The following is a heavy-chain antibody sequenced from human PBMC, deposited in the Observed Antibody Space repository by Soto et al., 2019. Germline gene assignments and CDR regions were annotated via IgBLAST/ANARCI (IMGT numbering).Heavy chain of an antibody. J-gene: IGHJ4*02. Sequence: QVQLQESGPGLVKPSQTLSLTCTVSGGSISSGDYYWSWIRQPPGKGLEWIGYIYYSGSTYYNPSLKSRVTRSVDTSKNQFSRKLSSVTAADTAVYYCARKKSYCSGGSCNDYRGQGTLVTVSS. CDR3: ARKKSYCSGGSCNDY. V-gene: IGHV4-30-4*01. D-gene: IGHD2-15*01. CDR1: GGSISSGDYY. CDR2: IYYSGST.